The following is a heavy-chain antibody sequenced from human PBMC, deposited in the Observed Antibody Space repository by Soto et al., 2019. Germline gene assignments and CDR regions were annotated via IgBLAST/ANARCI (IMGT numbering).Heavy chain of an antibody. D-gene: IGHD3-10*01. Sequence: SETLSLTCAVSSGSISSSNWWSWVRQPPGKGLEWIGEIYHSGSTNYNPSLKSRVTVSVDKSKNQFSLKLSSVTAADTAVYYCARCTSYMVRGVIVYWGQGTLVTVSS. CDR3: ARCTSYMVRGVIVY. CDR2: IYHSGST. CDR1: SGSISSSNW. V-gene: IGHV4-4*02. J-gene: IGHJ4*02.